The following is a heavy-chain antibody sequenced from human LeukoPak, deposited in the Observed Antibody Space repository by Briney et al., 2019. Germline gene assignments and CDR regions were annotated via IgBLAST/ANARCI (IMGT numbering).Heavy chain of an antibody. CDR1: GYTFTSYG. D-gene: IGHD3-3*01. Sequence: ASVKVSCKASGYTFTSYGISWVRQAPGQGLEWMGWISAYNGNTNYAQKLQGRVTMTTDTSTSTAYMELRSLRSDDTAVYYCARAGLSNYDFWSGYYHPIDYWGQGTLVTVSS. V-gene: IGHV1-18*01. CDR2: ISAYNGNT. J-gene: IGHJ4*02. CDR3: ARAGLSNYDFWSGYYHPIDY.